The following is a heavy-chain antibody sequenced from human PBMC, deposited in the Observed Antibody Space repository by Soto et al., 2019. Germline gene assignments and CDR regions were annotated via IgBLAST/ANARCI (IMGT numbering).Heavy chain of an antibody. J-gene: IGHJ5*02. Sequence: GGSLRLSCAASGFTFSSYAMHWVRQAPGKGLEWVAVISYDGSNKYYADSVKGRFTISRDNSKNTLYLQMNSLRAEDTAVYYRSRDEAVAGRGGFDPWGQGTLVTVSS. V-gene: IGHV3-30*04. CDR1: GFTFSSYA. CDR2: ISYDGSNK. CDR3: SRDEAVAGRGGFDP. D-gene: IGHD6-19*01.